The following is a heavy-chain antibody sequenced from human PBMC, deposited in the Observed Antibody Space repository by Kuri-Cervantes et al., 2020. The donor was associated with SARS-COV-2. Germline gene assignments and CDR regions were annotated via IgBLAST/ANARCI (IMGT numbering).Heavy chain of an antibody. D-gene: IGHD2-2*01. CDR3: AREERGGYQLPELYYYYYYMDV. V-gene: IGHV4-39*07. J-gene: IGHJ6*03. CDR2: IYYSGST. CDR1: GGSISSSSYY. Sequence: SETLSLTCTVSGGSISSSSYYWGWIRQPPGKGLEWIGSIYYSGSTNYNPSLKSRVTISVDTSKNQFSLKLSSVTAADTAVYYCAREERGGYQLPELYYYYYYMDVWGKGTTVTVSS.